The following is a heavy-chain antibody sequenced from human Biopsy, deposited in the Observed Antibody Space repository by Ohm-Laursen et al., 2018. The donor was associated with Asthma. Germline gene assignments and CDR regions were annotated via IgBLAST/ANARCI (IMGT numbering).Heavy chain of an antibody. CDR3: AGGPEWSGLDV. V-gene: IGHV4-34*01. Sequence: SETLSLACSIYGLSVRGYYWTWIRQPPGKGLEWIGESDHRGITNTDPTLKSRVTISKDTSAYDFSLKLRSVTAADTAVYYCAGGPEWSGLDVWGQGTTVTVSS. CDR2: SDHRGIT. J-gene: IGHJ6*02. CDR1: GLSVRGYY. D-gene: IGHD3-3*01.